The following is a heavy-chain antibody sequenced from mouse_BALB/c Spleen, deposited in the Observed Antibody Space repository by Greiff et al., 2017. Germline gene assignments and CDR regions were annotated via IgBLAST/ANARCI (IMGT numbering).Heavy chain of an antibody. D-gene: IGHD1-1*01. J-gene: IGHJ2*01. Sequence: QVQLKESGPGLVQPSQSLSITCTVSGFSLTSYGVHWVRQSPGKGLEWLGVIWSGGSTDYNAAFISRLSISKDNSKSQVFFKMNSLQADDTAIYYCAREVPYYGSSLYYFDYWGQGTTLTVSS. CDR3: AREVPYYGSSLYYFDY. CDR2: IWSGGST. CDR1: GFSLTSYG. V-gene: IGHV2-4-1*01.